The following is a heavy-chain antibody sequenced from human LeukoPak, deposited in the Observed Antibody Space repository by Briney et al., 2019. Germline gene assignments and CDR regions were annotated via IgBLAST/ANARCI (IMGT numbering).Heavy chain of an antibody. CDR3: AREYGDYVWGSYFSLGYYFDY. CDR2: ISAYNGNT. V-gene: IGHV1-18*01. J-gene: IGHJ4*02. CDR1: GYTFTSYG. Sequence: ASVKVPCKASGYTFTSYGISWVRQAPGQGLEWMGWISAYNGNTNYAQKLQGRVTMTTDTSTSTAYMELRSLRSDDTAVYYCAREYGDYVWGSYFSLGYYFDYWGQGTLATVSS. D-gene: IGHD3-16*01.